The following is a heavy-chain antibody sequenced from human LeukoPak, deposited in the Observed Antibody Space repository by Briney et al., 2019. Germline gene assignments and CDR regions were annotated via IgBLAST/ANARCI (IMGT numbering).Heavy chain of an antibody. Sequence: SGGSLRLSCAASGFTFSSYGMHWVRQAPGKGLEWVAVISYDGSNKYYADSVKGRFTISRDNSKNTLYLQMNSLRAEDTAVYYCAKDGLVAVFGYYFDYWGQGTLVTVSS. CDR2: ISYDGSNK. J-gene: IGHJ4*02. CDR3: AKDGLVAVFGYYFDY. CDR1: GFTFSSYG. D-gene: IGHD6-19*01. V-gene: IGHV3-30*18.